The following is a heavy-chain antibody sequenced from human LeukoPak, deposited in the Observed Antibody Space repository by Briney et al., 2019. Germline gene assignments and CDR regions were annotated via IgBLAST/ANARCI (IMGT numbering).Heavy chain of an antibody. CDR2: IWYDGSYK. J-gene: IGHJ4*02. D-gene: IGHD5-12*01. Sequence: PGGSLRLSCAASGFTFSNYDIHWVRQAPGKGLEWVAVIWYDGSYKYYADSVKGRLTISRDNSKNTLYLQMNSLRAEDTAVYYCARQGGLRLFDYWGQGTLVTVSS. CDR3: ARQGGLRLFDY. V-gene: IGHV3-33*01. CDR1: GFTFSNYD.